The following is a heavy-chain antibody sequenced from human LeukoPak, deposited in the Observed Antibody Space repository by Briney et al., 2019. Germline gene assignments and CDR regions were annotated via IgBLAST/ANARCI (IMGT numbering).Heavy chain of an antibody. D-gene: IGHD6-13*01. V-gene: IGHV4-59*01. CDR1: GGSISSYY. Sequence: SETLSLTCTVSGGSISSYYWSWIRQPPGKGLKWIGYIYYSGSTNYNPSLKSRVTISVDTSKNQFSLKLSSVTAADTAVYYCTRSSSWYGYWGQGTLVSVSS. CDR2: IYYSGST. CDR3: TRSSSWYGY. J-gene: IGHJ4*02.